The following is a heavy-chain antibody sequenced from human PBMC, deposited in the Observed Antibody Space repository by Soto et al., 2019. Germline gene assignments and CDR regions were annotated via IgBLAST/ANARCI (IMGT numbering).Heavy chain of an antibody. CDR3: ARPDYYDSSGYYSFDY. J-gene: IGHJ4*02. CDR1: GGTFSSYA. CDR2: IIPIFGTA. Sequence: GASVKVSCKASGGTFSSYAISWVRQAPGQGLEWMGGIIPIFGTANYAQKFQGRVTITADESTSTAYMELSSLRSEDTAVYYCARPDYYDSSGYYSFDYWGQGTLATVSS. V-gene: IGHV1-69*13. D-gene: IGHD3-22*01.